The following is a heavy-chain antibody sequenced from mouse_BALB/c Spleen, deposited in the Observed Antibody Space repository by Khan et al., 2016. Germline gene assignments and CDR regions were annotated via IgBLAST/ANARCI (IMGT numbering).Heavy chain of an antibody. V-gene: IGHV5-6*01. CDR3: GSHLTGSWAY. J-gene: IGHJ3*01. CDR1: GCTFRTYD. D-gene: IGHD4-1*01. CDR2: ISSGGGYT. Sequence: EVQLQESRGDLVKTGESLKLSGAAAGCTFRTYDMYSVRQAPHKRLEWVAAISSGGGYTGYPDNVKGRCSISRDKAKNTLCLQMSSLTSEAKAMCYWGSHLTGSWAYWGQGILGTV.